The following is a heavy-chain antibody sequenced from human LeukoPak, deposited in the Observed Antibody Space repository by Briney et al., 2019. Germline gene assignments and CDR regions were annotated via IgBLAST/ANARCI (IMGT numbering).Heavy chain of an antibody. CDR1: GFTFSSHW. Sequence: PGGSLRLSCVASGFTFSSHWMTWIRQAPVKGLEWVANIKQGGSEKHYVDSVKGRFTISRDDAKNSLYLQMSTLRAEDTAMYYCAREGQGYGGKDYWGQGTRVTVSS. CDR2: IKQGGSEK. J-gene: IGHJ4*02. V-gene: IGHV3-7*05. CDR3: AREGQGYGGKDY. D-gene: IGHD4-23*01.